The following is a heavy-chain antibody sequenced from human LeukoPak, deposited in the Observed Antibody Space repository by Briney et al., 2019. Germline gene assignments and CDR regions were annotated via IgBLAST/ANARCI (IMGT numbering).Heavy chain of an antibody. CDR2: IYYSGST. V-gene: IGHV4-39*01. CDR1: GGSISSSSYY. CDR3: ASPAVWGELSLRY. J-gene: IGHJ4*02. Sequence: SETLSLTCTVSGGSISSSSYYWGWIRQPPGKGLEWIGSIYYSGSTYYNSSLKSRLTISVETSKNQFSLKLSSVAAADTAVYYCASPAVWGELSLRYWGQGTLVTVSS. D-gene: IGHD3-16*02.